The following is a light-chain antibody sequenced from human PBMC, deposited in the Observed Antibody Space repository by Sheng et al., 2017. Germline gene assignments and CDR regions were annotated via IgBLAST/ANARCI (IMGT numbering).Light chain of an antibody. J-gene: IGKJ4*01. CDR1: QDISNF. CDR2: AAS. V-gene: IGKV1-16*02. Sequence: DIQMTQSPSSLSASVGDRVTITCRASQDISNFLAWYQQKPGEAPKSLIYAASSLQSGVPSKFSGSGSGTDFTLTINSLQPEDFATYYCQQYKSYPPTFGGGTKVEIK. CDR3: QQYKSYPPT.